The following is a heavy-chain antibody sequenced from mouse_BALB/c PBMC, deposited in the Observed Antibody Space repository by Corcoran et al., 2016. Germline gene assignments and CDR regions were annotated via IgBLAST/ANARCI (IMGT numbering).Heavy chain of an antibody. CDR2: INTYTGEP. CDR3: ARSYRYYAMDY. CDR1: GYTFTNYG. Sequence: QIQLVQSGPELKKPGETVKISCKASGYTFTNYGMNWVKQAPGKGLKWMGWINTYTGEPTYADDFKGRFAFSLETSASTAYLQINNLKNEDTATYVCARSYRYYAMDYWGQGTSVTVSS. J-gene: IGHJ4*01. D-gene: IGHD2-14*01. V-gene: IGHV9-3-1*01.